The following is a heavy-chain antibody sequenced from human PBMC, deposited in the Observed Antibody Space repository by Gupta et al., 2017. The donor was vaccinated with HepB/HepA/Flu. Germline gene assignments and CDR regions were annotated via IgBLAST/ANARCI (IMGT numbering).Heavy chain of an antibody. CDR1: GFTFSTYG. Sequence: VVQPGRSLRLSCAASGFTFSTYGMPWVRQAPGKGLEWVAVISYDGSIEYYADSVKGRFTISRDNSKNTLYLQLNSLRTEDTAVYYWANGRAHHLLLGLDFDDWGQGTLVTVSS. V-gene: IGHV3-30*18. CDR3: ANGRAHHLLLGLDFDD. CDR2: ISYDGSIE. D-gene: IGHD2-2*01. J-gene: IGHJ4*02.